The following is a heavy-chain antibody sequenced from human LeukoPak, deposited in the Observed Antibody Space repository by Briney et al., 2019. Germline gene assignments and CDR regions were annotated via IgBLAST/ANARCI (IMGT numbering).Heavy chain of an antibody. D-gene: IGHD6-19*01. V-gene: IGHV1-2*02. Sequence: ASVKVSCKASGYSFTDYYIHWVRQAPGRGLEWMGWINPYSGGTNYAEKFQGRVTMTRDTSITTAYMELSSLKSDDTAMYYCATLRRSGWYIGDWGQGTLVTVSS. CDR1: GYSFTDYY. CDR2: INPYSGGT. CDR3: ATLRRSGWYIGD. J-gene: IGHJ4*02.